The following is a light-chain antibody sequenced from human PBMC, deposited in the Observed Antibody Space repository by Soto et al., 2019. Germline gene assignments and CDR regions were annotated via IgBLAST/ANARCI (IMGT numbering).Light chain of an antibody. Sequence: QSALTQPASVSGSPGQSITISCTGTSSDLGDFNFVSWYQHHPGKAPKLMIYDVIYRPSGVSNRFSGSKSGNTASLTISGLQAEDEADYYCSSYTTTFLGVFGGGTKVTVL. CDR3: SSYTTTFLGV. CDR2: DVI. J-gene: IGLJ2*01. CDR1: SSDLGDFNF. V-gene: IGLV2-14*03.